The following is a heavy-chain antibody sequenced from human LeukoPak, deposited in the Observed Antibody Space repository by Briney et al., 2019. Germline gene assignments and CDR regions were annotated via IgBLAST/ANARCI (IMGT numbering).Heavy chain of an antibody. D-gene: IGHD3-3*01. Sequence: SETLSLTCTVSGVSVSSFYWSWIRQPAGKGLEWIGRIHTSGSTNYNPSLKSRVTMSADTSKKQFTLNLRSVTAADTAVYYCAREISTLFGVVTMRFDPWGQGTLVIVSS. CDR2: IHTSGST. CDR1: GVSVSSFY. J-gene: IGHJ5*02. CDR3: AREISTLFGVVTMRFDP. V-gene: IGHV4-4*07.